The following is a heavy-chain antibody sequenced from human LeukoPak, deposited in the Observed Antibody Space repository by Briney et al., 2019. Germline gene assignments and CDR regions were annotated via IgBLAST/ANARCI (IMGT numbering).Heavy chain of an antibody. CDR2: IYSSGST. Sequence: SETLSLTCTVSGVSISSGTNYWSCIRQPAGKGLEWIGRIYSSGSTNYNPSLKSRVTMSLDTSKNQFSLTLSSVTAADTAIYFCAWNHYMDVWGKGTTVTVSS. CDR3: AWNHYMDV. D-gene: IGHD1-1*01. CDR1: GVSISSGTNY. V-gene: IGHV4-61*02. J-gene: IGHJ6*03.